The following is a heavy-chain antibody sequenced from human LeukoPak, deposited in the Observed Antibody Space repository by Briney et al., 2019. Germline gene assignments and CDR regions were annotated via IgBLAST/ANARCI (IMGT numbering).Heavy chain of an antibody. J-gene: IGHJ3*02. V-gene: IGHV1-46*01. CDR2: INPSGGST. Sequence: ASVKVSCKASGCTFTGYYMHWVRQAPGQGLEWMGIINPSGGSTSYAQKFQGRVTMTRDMSTSTVYMELSSLRSEDTAVYYCARDSPYDSSGSPSPAFDIWGQGTMVTVSS. CDR1: GCTFTGYY. CDR3: ARDSPYDSSGSPSPAFDI. D-gene: IGHD3-22*01.